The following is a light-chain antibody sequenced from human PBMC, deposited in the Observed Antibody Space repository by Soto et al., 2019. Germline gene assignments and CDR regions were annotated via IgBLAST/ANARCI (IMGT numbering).Light chain of an antibody. CDR3: QQTYSTPWT. CDR2: GAS. CDR1: QSIGTD. V-gene: IGKV1-39*01. J-gene: IGKJ1*01. Sequence: DIQMTQSPSSLSASMGDRVSITCRASQSIGTDLNWYQQKPGKAPKLLIYGASTLQGGVPSRFSGSGSATEFTRTISSLQPGDLATYFWQQTYSTPWTFGQGTKVDI.